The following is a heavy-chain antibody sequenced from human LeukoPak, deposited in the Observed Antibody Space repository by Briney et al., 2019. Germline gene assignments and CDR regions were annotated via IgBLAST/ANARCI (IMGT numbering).Heavy chain of an antibody. V-gene: IGHV4-39*01. Sequence: SETLSLTCTVSGGSISSSSYYWGWIRQPPGKGLEWIGSIYYSGSTYYNPSLKSRVTISVDTSKNQFSLKLSSVTAADTAVYYCARRGLEYGDPISDWGQGTLVTVSS. CDR3: ARRGLEYGDPISD. D-gene: IGHD4-17*01. J-gene: IGHJ4*02. CDR1: GGSISSSSYY. CDR2: IYYSGST.